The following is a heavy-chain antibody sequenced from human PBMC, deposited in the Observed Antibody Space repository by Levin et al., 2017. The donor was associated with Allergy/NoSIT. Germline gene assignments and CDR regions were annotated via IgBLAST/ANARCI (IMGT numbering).Heavy chain of an antibody. CDR1: GGSISSYY. J-gene: IGHJ4*02. V-gene: IGHV4-59*01. CDR3: ARKFYGDSSFDY. Sequence: SQTLSLTCTVSGGSISSYYWSWIRQPPGKGLEWIGYIYYSGSTNYNPSLKSRVTISVDTSKNQFSLKLSSVTAADTAVYYCARKFYGDSSFDYWGQGTLVTVSS. CDR2: IYYSGST. D-gene: IGHD4-17*01.